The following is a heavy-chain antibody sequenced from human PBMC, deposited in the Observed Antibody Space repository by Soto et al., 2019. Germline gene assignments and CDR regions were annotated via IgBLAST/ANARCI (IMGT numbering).Heavy chain of an antibody. Sequence: EVQLVESEGGLVQPGRSLRLSCAASGFTFDDYAMHWVRQTPGKGLEWVSGISWNSGSIGHADSVKGRFTISRDNAKNSLYLQMNSLRAEDTALYYCAKDLAYSSSGNFDYWGQGTLVTVSS. CDR1: GFTFDDYA. V-gene: IGHV3-9*01. D-gene: IGHD6-13*01. CDR3: AKDLAYSSSGNFDY. CDR2: ISWNSGSI. J-gene: IGHJ4*02.